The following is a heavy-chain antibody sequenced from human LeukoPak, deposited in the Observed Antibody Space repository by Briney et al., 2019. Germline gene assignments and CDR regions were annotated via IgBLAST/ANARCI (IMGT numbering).Heavy chain of an antibody. V-gene: IGHV3-30*02. CDR2: IRYDGSNK. J-gene: IGHJ5*02. CDR3: AKGKRGYSYGFDP. D-gene: IGHD5-18*01. CDR1: GFTFSSYG. Sequence: GGSLRLSCAASGFTFSSYGMHWVRQAPGKGLEWVSFIRYDGSNKYYADSVKGRFTISRDNSKNTLYLQMNSLRAEDTAVYYCAKGKRGYSYGFDPWGQGTLVTVSS.